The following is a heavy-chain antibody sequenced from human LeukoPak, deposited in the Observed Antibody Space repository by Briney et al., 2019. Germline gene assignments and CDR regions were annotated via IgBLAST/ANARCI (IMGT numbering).Heavy chain of an antibody. J-gene: IGHJ3*02. CDR1: GFXFSSYS. CDR3: ARDIVVVTAPVGAFDI. D-gene: IGHD2-21*02. CDR2: TSSSSSYI. Sequence: GGSLRLSCAASGFXFSSYSMNWVRQAPGKGLEWVSSTSSSSSYIYYADSVKGRFTISRDNAKNSLYLQMNSLRAEDTAVYYCARDIVVVTAPVGAFDIWGQGTMVTVSS. V-gene: IGHV3-21*01.